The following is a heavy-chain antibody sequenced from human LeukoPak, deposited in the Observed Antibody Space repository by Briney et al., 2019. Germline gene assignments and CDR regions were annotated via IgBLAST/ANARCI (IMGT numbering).Heavy chain of an antibody. D-gene: IGHD1-14*01. V-gene: IGHV4-34*01. Sequence: SETLSLTCAVYGGSFSGYYWSWIRQPPGKGLEWIGEINHSGSTNYNPSLKSRVTISVDTSKNQFSLKLSSVTAADTAVYYCARRGRARKTYYFDYWGQGTLVTVSS. CDR2: INHSGST. J-gene: IGHJ4*02. CDR3: ARRGRARKTYYFDY. CDR1: GGSFSGYY.